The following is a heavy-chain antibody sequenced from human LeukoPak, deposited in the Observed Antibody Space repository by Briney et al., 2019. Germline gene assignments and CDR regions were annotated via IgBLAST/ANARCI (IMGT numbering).Heavy chain of an antibody. CDR1: GFTFSSYA. J-gene: IGHJ4*02. Sequence: GGSLRLSCAASGFTFSSYAMSWVRQAPGKGLEWVLGTSGSGVTTYYADSVKGRFTISRDNSKNTLYLQMDSLRAEDTAVYYCAKMHYFGSGSPDYWGQGTLVTVSS. CDR2: TSGSGVTT. V-gene: IGHV3-23*01. D-gene: IGHD3-10*01. CDR3: AKMHYFGSGSPDY.